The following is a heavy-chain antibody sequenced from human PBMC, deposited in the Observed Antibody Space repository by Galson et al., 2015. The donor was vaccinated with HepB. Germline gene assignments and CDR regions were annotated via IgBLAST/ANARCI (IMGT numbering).Heavy chain of an antibody. J-gene: IGHJ5*02. D-gene: IGHD5-12*01. CDR1: GYSFTSYW. CDR2: IYPGDSDV. CDR3: ARSAARSGYDGTWFDP. V-gene: IGHV5-51*01. Sequence: QSGAEVKKPGESLKISCKGSGYSFTSYWIGSVRLMPGKGLEWMGIIYPGDSDVRYSPSFQGQVTISADNSISTAYLQWSSLKASDTAMYYCARSAARSGYDGTWFDPWGQGTLVTVSS.